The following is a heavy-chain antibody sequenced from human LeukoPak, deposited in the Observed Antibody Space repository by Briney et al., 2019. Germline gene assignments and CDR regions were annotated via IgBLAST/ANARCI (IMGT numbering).Heavy chain of an antibody. D-gene: IGHD3-22*01. CDR2: INHSGST. CDR1: GGSFSGYY. CDR3: ARAYYYDSSGYID. Sequence: PSETLSLTCAVYGGSFSGYYWSWIRQPPGKGLEWIGEINHSGSTNYNPSLKSRVTISVDTSKNQFSLKLSSVTAADTAVYYCARAYYYDSSGYIDWGQGTLVTVSS. V-gene: IGHV4-34*01. J-gene: IGHJ4*02.